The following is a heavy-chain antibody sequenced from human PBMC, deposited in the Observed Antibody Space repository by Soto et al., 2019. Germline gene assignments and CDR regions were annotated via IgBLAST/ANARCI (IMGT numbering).Heavy chain of an antibody. D-gene: IGHD6-19*01. CDR2: ISGSGGST. Sequence: GGSLRLSCASSGFTFSSYPMSWVRQAPGKGLEWVSAISGSGGSTYYADSVKGRFTISTDNSKNTLYLQMNNLRAEGTAVYYWAKGLEGTAGAGDYWGQGTLVTVAS. CDR1: GFTFSSYP. CDR3: AKGLEGTAGAGDY. V-gene: IGHV3-23*01. J-gene: IGHJ4*02.